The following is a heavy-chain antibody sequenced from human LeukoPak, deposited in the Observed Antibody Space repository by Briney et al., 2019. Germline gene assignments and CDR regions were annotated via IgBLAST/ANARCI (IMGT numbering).Heavy chain of an antibody. CDR1: GFTFDDYA. J-gene: IGHJ5*02. Sequence: QPGRSLRLSCVASGFTFDDYAMYWVRHVPGKGLERVSGVSWNSDTIDYADSVKGRFTISRDNAKNSLYLQMTSLRTEDTVLYYCVKEARGDGDYFDPWGQGTLVTVSS. D-gene: IGHD4-17*01. CDR3: VKEARGDGDYFDP. V-gene: IGHV3-9*01. CDR2: VSWNSDTI.